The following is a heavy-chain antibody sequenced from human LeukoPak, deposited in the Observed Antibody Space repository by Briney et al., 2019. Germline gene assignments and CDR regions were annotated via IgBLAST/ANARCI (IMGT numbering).Heavy chain of an antibody. CDR3: ARLWSEGNWENWFDP. CDR1: GGSISSYY. Sequence: SETLSLTCTVSGGSISSYYWSWIRQPPGKGLEGGGYIYYSGKKNYNPSLKSRLTISVDTSKNQFSLKLSSVTAADTAVYYCARLWSEGNWENWFDPWGQGTLVTVSS. D-gene: IGHD3-3*01. V-gene: IGHV4-59*01. J-gene: IGHJ5*02. CDR2: IYYSGKK.